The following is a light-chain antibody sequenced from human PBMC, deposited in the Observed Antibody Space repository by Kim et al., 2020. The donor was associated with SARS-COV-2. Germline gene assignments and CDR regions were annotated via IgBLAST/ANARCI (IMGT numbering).Light chain of an antibody. CDR1: QSVAPNP. CDR2: GTS. Sequence: EIVLTQSPGTLSLSPGERATLSCRASQSVAPNPLAWFQQKPGQAPRLLIYGTSSRATGIPDRFSASESGTDFTLTISRLEPEDFAVYFCQQYDRPPYTFGQGTKLEI. J-gene: IGKJ2*01. CDR3: QQYDRPPYT. V-gene: IGKV3-20*01.